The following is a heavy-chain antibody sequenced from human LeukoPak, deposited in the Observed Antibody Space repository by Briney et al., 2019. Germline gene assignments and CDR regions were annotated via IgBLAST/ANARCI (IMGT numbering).Heavy chain of an antibody. J-gene: IGHJ4*02. V-gene: IGHV4-39*07. Sequence: RPSETLSLTCTVPGGSISSGDYYWSWVRQPPGKGLEWIGEIYHSGSTNYNPSLKSRVTISVDRSKNRFSLKLSSVTAADTAVYYCARFPNTFYYDSSGYYSTNYFDYWGQGTLVTVSS. CDR1: GGSISSGDYY. D-gene: IGHD3-22*01. CDR2: IYHSGST. CDR3: ARFPNTFYYDSSGYYSTNYFDY.